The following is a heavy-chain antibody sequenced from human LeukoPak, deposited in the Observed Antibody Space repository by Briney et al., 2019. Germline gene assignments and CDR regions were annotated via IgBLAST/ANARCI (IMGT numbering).Heavy chain of an antibody. CDR1: GTFTDYS. Sequence: SVSASCKASGTFTDYSISWVRQAPGQGLEWMGRIIPILGQTDYTQKFHDRVTFTADKSTTTAYMELTSLNSEDTAIYYCVVSGYYYDWFDPWGQGTLVTV. CDR2: IIPILGQT. D-gene: IGHD3-3*01. CDR3: VVSGYYYDWFDP. V-gene: IGHV1-69*02. J-gene: IGHJ5*02.